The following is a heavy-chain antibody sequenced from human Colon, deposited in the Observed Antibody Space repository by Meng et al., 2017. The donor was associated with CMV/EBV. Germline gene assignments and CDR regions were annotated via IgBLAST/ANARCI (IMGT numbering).Heavy chain of an antibody. Sequence: GGSLRLSCAASGFTFSYYWMSWVRQAPGKGLEWVANIKQDGSEKYYVDSVKGRFTISRDNAKNSLYLQMNSLRAEDTAVYYCARDRSEAIDYWGQGTLVTVSS. J-gene: IGHJ4*02. V-gene: IGHV3-7*01. CDR3: ARDRSEAIDY. CDR1: GFTFSYYW. CDR2: IKQDGSEK.